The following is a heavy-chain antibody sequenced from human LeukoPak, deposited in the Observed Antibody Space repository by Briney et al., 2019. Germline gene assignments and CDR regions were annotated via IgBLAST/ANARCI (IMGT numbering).Heavy chain of an antibody. V-gene: IGHV3-30*02. CDR2: TRFDGSNQ. Sequence: PGGSLRLSCAASGFTFSSYGMHWVRQTPGKGLDWVAFTRFDGSNQHYADSVRGRFTISRDNSKNTLNLQMNSLRAKDTALYYCAKGGERGTFYFDSWGQGTLVTVSS. CDR1: GFTFSSYG. D-gene: IGHD3-16*01. CDR3: AKGGERGTFYFDS. J-gene: IGHJ4*02.